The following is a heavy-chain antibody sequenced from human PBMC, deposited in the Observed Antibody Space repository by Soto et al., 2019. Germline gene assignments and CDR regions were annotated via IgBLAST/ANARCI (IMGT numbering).Heavy chain of an antibody. CDR1: EVTLSHYA. V-gene: IGHV3-23*01. CDR3: AKDPHHLIVFFDY. Sequence: GGSLRLSCAASEVTLSHYAMRWVRQAPGKGLEWVSSISDNGGTTYYADSVKGRFTISRDNAKNTLYLQMNSLRAEDTAVYYCAKDPHHLIVFFDYWGQGTPVTVSS. J-gene: IGHJ4*02. CDR2: ISDNGGTT. D-gene: IGHD1-26*01.